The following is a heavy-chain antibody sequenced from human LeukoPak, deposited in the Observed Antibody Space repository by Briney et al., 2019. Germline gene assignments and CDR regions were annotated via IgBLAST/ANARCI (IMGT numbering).Heavy chain of an antibody. V-gene: IGHV4-59*08. Sequence: PSETLSLTCTVSGGSISSSYWSWIRQPPGKGLEWIGYIFYSGSTNYNPSLKSRVTISVDTSKNQFSLKLSSVTAADTAVYYCARAAGRRYCSGGSCYGYYYGMDVWGQGTTVTVSS. J-gene: IGHJ6*02. CDR2: IFYSGST. D-gene: IGHD2-15*01. CDR1: GGSISSSY. CDR3: ARAAGRRYCSGGSCYGYYYGMDV.